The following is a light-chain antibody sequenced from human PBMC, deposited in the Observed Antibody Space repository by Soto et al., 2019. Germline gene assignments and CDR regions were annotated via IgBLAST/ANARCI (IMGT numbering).Light chain of an antibody. CDR2: GAS. CDR3: QQYGGSPRT. V-gene: IGKV3-20*01. J-gene: IGKJ1*01. Sequence: EIVLTQSPGTLSLSPGERATLSCRASQSVGTYLAWYQQKPGQAPRLLIYGASSRATGIPDRFSGSGSGTEFTLTISRLEPEDFAVYYCQQYGGSPRTFGQGTKVDIK. CDR1: QSVGTY.